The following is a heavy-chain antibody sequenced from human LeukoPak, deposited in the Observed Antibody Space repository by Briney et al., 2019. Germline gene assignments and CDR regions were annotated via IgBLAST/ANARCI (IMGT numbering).Heavy chain of an antibody. CDR3: ARHGTGPYSSSWYSLYNWFDP. CDR1: GGSISSGSYY. Sequence: SETLSLTCTVSGGSISSGSYYWSWIRQPAGKGLEWIGRIYTSGSTNYNPSLKSRVTISVDTSKNQFSLKLSSVTAADTAVYYCARHGTGPYSSSWYSLYNWFDPWGQGTLVTVSS. V-gene: IGHV4-61*02. J-gene: IGHJ5*02. D-gene: IGHD6-13*01. CDR2: IYTSGST.